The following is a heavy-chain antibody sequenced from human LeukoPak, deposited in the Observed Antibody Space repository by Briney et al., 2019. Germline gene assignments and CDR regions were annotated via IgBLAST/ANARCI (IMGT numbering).Heavy chain of an antibody. CDR2: INYSGST. V-gene: IGHV4-59*08. J-gene: IGHJ1*01. CDR1: GGSISSYY. CDR3: ASSPPGTEYFHH. Sequence: SETLSLTCTVSGGSISSYYWSWIRQPPGKGLEWIGYINYSGSTNYNPSLKSRVTISGDTSKNQFSLKLSSVTAADTAVYYCASSPPGTEYFHHWGQGTLVTVSS.